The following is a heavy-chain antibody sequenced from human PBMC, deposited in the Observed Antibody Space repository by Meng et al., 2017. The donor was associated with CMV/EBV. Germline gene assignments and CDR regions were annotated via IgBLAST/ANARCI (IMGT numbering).Heavy chain of an antibody. V-gene: IGHV3-30*18. J-gene: IGHJ4*02. Sequence: ASGFPFSNYGMHWVRQAPGKGLEWVALIAYDGNNKKYADSVKGRFTISRDNSKNTLYLQMNSLRAEDTAVYYCAKTTEYSYGYFDYWGQGTLVTVSS. D-gene: IGHD5-18*01. CDR2: IAYDGNNK. CDR1: GFPFSNYG. CDR3: AKTTEYSYGYFDY.